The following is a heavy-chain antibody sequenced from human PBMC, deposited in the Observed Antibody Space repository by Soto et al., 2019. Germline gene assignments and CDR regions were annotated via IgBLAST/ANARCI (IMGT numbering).Heavy chain of an antibody. CDR2: VSHDGRNT. J-gene: IGHJ5*02. CDR3: AAGGRQWLVTADCSS. Sequence: VQLVESGGGVVQPGRSLRLSCAASGFTFSDYAMHWVRQAPGKGLEWVAVVSHDGRNTHYADSVKGRFTISRDSSKKSVCLEMTSVRSEDTGVYYWAAGGRQWLVTADCSSWGQGALVTVSS. CDR1: GFTFSDYA. V-gene: IGHV3-30*03. D-gene: IGHD6-19*01.